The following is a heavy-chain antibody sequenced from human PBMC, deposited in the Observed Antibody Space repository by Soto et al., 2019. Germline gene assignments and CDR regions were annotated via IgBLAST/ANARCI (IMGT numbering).Heavy chain of an antibody. J-gene: IGHJ4*02. CDR1: GGTFSRYA. V-gene: IGHV1-69*13. CDR2: IIPIFGTA. CDR3: ARDTTMVRGVIVPHFDN. Sequence: SVKVSCQASGGTFSRYAIRWVRRAPGQGLEWMGGIIPIFGTANYAQKFQGRVTITADESTNTAYMELSSLRSEDTAVYYCARDTTMVRGVIVPHFDNWGQGTLVTVAS. D-gene: IGHD3-10*01.